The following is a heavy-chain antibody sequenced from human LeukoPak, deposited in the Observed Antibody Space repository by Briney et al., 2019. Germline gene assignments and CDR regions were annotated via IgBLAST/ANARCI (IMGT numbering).Heavy chain of an antibody. J-gene: IGHJ4*02. CDR2: MYYGGNT. CDR1: GGSISSSNYY. D-gene: IGHD3-9*01. CDR3: AGAPRGGVYWLSPFDY. V-gene: IGHV4-39*01. Sequence: SETLSLTCTVSGGSISSSNYYWGCVRQSPGKGLEWIGTMYYGGNTYSNPSLKSRVSISVDTSKNQFSLKLNSVTAADTAVYYWAGAPRGGVYWLSPFDYWGQGTLVTVSS.